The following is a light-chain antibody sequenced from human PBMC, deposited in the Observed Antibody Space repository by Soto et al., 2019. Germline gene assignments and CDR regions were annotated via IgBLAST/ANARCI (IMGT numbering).Light chain of an antibody. J-gene: IGKJ1*01. CDR3: QQYNSYPVT. V-gene: IGKV1-5*03. Sequence: DIQMTQSPSALSASVGDRVTITCRASQSISSWLAWYQQKPGKAPKVLIYKASSLESGVPSRFSGSGSVTEFTLTISSLQPDDFATYYCQQYNSYPVTFGQGTKVEIK. CDR2: KAS. CDR1: QSISSW.